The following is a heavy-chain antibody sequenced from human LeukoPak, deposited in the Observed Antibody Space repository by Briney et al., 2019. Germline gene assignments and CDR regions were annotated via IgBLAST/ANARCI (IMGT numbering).Heavy chain of an antibody. D-gene: IGHD6-13*01. CDR1: GGSISSSSYY. Sequence: SETLSLTCTVSGGSISSSSYYWGWIRQPPGKGLEWIGSIYYSGSTYYNPSLKSRVTISVDTSKNQFSLKLSSVTAADTAVYYCARGPSIAAAGTGFDYWGRGTLVTVSS. V-gene: IGHV4-39*01. CDR3: ARGPSIAAAGTGFDY. CDR2: IYYSGST. J-gene: IGHJ4*02.